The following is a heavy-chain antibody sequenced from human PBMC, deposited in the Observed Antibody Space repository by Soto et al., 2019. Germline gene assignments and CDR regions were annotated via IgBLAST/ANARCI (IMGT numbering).Heavy chain of an antibody. CDR2: ISAYNGNT. J-gene: IGHJ4*02. Sequence: ASVKVSCKASGYTFTSYGISWVRQAPGQGLEWMGWISAYNGNTNYAQKLQGRATMTTDTSTSTAYMELRSLRSDDTAVYYCARDLRYCSGGSCPFDYWGQGTLVTV. D-gene: IGHD2-15*01. CDR3: ARDLRYCSGGSCPFDY. CDR1: GYTFTSYG. V-gene: IGHV1-18*01.